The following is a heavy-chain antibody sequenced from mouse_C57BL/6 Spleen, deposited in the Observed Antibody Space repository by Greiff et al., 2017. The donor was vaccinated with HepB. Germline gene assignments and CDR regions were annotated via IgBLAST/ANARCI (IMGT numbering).Heavy chain of an antibody. J-gene: IGHJ3*01. V-gene: IGHV1-18*01. Sequence: VQLQQSGPELVKPGASVKIPCKASGYTFTDYNMDWVKQSHGKSLEWIGDINPNNGGTIYNQKFKGKATLTVDKSSSTAYMELRSLTSEDTAVYYCAREGDYYGSGTWFAYWGQGTLVTVSA. D-gene: IGHD1-1*01. CDR1: GYTFTDYN. CDR2: INPNNGGT. CDR3: AREGDYYGSGTWFAY.